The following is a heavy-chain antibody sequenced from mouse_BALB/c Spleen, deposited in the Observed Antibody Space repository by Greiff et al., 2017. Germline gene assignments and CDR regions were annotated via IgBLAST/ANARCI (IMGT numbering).Heavy chain of an antibody. V-gene: IGHV5-9*03. D-gene: IGHD1-1*01. Sequence: EVKVVESGGGLVKPGGSLKLSCAASGFTFSSYTMSWVRQTPEKRLEWVATISSGGGNTYYPDSVKGRFTISRDNAKNNLYLQMSSLRSEDTALYYCARWGYYGSSSYYYAMDYWGQGTSVTVSS. CDR2: ISSGGGNT. CDR1: GFTFSSYT. CDR3: ARWGYYGSSSYYYAMDY. J-gene: IGHJ4*01.